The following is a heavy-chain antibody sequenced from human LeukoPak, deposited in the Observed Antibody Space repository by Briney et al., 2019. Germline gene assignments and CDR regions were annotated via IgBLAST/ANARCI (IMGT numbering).Heavy chain of an antibody. D-gene: IGHD3-10*01. CDR2: ISGSGGST. V-gene: IGHV3-23*01. CDR3: ANPITMVRGGTFSFDY. CDR1: GFTISSYA. Sequence: GGSLRLSCAASGFTISSYAMSWVRQAPGKGLEWVSAISGSGGSTYYADSVKGRFTISRDNSKNTLYLQMNSLRAEDTAVYYCANPITMVRGGTFSFDYWGQGTLVTVSS. J-gene: IGHJ4*02.